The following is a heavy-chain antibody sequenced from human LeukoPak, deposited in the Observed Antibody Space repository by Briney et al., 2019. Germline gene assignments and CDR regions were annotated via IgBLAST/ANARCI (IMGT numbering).Heavy chain of an antibody. J-gene: IGHJ6*02. CDR1: GYTFTSYA. Sequence: ASVKVSCKASGYTFTSYAMNWVRQAPGQGLEWMGWINTNTGNPTYAQGFTGRFVFSLDTSVSTAYLQISSLKAEDTAVYYCARPDIVVVPAAMPSEDYYYYGMDVWGQGTTVTVSS. D-gene: IGHD2-2*01. V-gene: IGHV7-4-1*02. CDR2: INTNTGNP. CDR3: ARPDIVVVPAAMPSEDYYYYGMDV.